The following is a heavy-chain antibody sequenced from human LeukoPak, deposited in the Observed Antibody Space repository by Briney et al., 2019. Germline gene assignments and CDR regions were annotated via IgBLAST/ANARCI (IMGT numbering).Heavy chain of an antibody. CDR1: GFSFSSYA. D-gene: IGHD4-17*01. CDR3: AKYTFGDPNPY. Sequence: PGGSLRLSCADSGFSFSSYAMSWVRQAPGKGLEWVSAISGSGGSTYYADSVKGRFTISRDNSKNTLYLQMNSLRAEDTAVYYCAKYTFGDPNPYWGQGTLVTVSS. CDR2: ISGSGGST. V-gene: IGHV3-23*01. J-gene: IGHJ4*02.